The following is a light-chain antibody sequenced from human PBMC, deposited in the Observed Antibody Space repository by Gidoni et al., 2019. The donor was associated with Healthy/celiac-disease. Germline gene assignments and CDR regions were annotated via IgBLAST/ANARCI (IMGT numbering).Light chain of an antibody. CDR3: AAWDDSLSGHVV. CDR2: SNN. J-gene: IGLJ2*01. CDR1: SPNTGSTY. Sequence: SVLTPPPSASGPPGQRVTIPCSGSSPNTGSTYGSWYQQLPGTAPKLLIYSNNQRPSGCPDRFSGSKSGTSASLAISGLRSEDEADYYCAAWDDSLSGHVVFGGGTKLTVL. V-gene: IGLV1-47*02.